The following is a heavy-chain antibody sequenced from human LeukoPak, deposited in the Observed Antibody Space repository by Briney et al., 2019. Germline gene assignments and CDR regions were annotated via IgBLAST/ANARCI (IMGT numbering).Heavy chain of an antibody. CDR1: GYTFTSYG. D-gene: IGHD6-13*01. J-gene: IGHJ5*02. CDR3: ARDATKDSSSWYNWFDP. CDR2: ISAYNGNT. V-gene: IGHV1-18*01. Sequence: GASVKVSCKASGYTFTSYGISWVRQAPGQGLEWMGWISAYNGNTNYAQKLQGRVTITRDTSTSTAYMELRSLRSDDTAVYYCARDATKDSSSWYNWFDPWGQGTLVTVSS.